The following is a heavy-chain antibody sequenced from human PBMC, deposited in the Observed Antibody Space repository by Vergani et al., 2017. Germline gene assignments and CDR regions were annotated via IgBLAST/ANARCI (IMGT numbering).Heavy chain of an antibody. CDR2: IYYSGGT. D-gene: IGHD2-2*02. J-gene: IGHJ6*03. CDR1: GGSISSAGYY. V-gene: IGHV4-31*03. Sequence: QVQLQESGPGLVKPSQTLSLTCTVSGGSISSAGYYWSWIRQHPEKGLEWIGYIYYSGGTYYNPTLKSRVAISVDKSKNQFSLKLSSVIAADTAVYYCARASKDYQVLYEDYYYYYMDVWGKGTTVTVSS. CDR3: ARASKDYQVLYEDYYYYYMDV.